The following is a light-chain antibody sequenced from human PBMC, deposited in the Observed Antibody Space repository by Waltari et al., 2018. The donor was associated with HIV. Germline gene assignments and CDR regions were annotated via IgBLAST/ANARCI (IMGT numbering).Light chain of an antibody. CDR2: DVN. CDR3: CSYAGSYTGV. CDR1: SSDVVVYNY. V-gene: IGLV2-11*01. Sequence: QSALTQPRSVSGSPGQSITVSCAGTSSDVVVYNYVSWYQPYPGKAPKLMIYDVNTRPSGVPDRFSGSKSGNTASLTISGLQAEDEADYYCCSYAGSYTGVFGGGTKLIVL. J-gene: IGLJ2*01.